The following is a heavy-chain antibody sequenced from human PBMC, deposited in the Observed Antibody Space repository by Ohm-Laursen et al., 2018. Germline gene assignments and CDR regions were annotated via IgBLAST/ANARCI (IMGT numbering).Heavy chain of an antibody. J-gene: IGHJ4*02. CDR1: GFTFSSYV. CDR3: AQGVWDKAVAGDY. D-gene: IGHD5-18*01. CDR2: ISGNGGST. Sequence: GSLRLSCAASGFTFSSYVINWVRQAPGKGLEWVSGISGNGGSTYYADSVKGRFTISRDNSKNTLYLQINSLRGEDTAIYYCAQGVWDKAVAGDYWGQGTLVTVSS. V-gene: IGHV3-23*01.